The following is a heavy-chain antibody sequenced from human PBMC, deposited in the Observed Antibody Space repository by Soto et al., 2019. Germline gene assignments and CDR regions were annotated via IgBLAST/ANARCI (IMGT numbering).Heavy chain of an antibody. CDR3: ARVRGNYSLREMAFDI. J-gene: IGHJ3*02. V-gene: IGHV4-59*01. CDR2: IYFSGTT. D-gene: IGHD1-7*01. CDR1: DDSIKSYY. Sequence: QVQLQESGPGLVKPSETLSLTCTVSDDSIKSYYWSWIRQPPGKGLEWIGFIYFSGTTNYNPSLKSRVTISVDTSKNQFSLKLSSVTAADSAVYYCARVRGNYSLREMAFDIWGQGTMVTVSS.